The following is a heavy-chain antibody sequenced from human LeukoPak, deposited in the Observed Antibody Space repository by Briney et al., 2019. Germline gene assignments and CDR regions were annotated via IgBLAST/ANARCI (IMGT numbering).Heavy chain of an antibody. V-gene: IGHV4-4*02. CDR1: GDSISNSFW. J-gene: IGHJ4*02. CDR3: TRSAGWWSLDY. CDR2: ISHTGST. D-gene: IGHD2-8*02. Sequence: SETLSLTCTVSGDSISNSFWWSWVRQPPGKGLDWIGEISHTGSTKYSPSLKNRVTISRDSSKNQFSLKLNSVTAADTATYYCTRSAGWWSLDYWGQGALVTVSS.